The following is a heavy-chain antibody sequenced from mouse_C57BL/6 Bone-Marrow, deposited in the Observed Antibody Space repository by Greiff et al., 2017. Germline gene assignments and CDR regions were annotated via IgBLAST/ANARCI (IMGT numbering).Heavy chain of an antibody. V-gene: IGHV1-76*01. J-gene: IGHJ2*01. Sequence: VQLQESGAELVRPGASVKLSCKASGYTFTDYYINWVKQRPGQGLEWIARIYPGSGNTYYNEKFKGKATLTAEKSSSTAYMQLSSLTSEDSAVYFCARAHGSSYFDYWGQGTTLTVSS. CDR1: GYTFTDYY. D-gene: IGHD1-1*01. CDR2: IYPGSGNT. CDR3: ARAHGSSYFDY.